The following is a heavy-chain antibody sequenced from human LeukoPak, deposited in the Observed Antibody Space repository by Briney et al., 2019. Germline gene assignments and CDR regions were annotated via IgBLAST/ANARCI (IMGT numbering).Heavy chain of an antibody. Sequence: SETLSLTCTVSGGSISSKYWSWIRQPAGQGLESSGDSYYSWSTNYNPSLKRRVTISVDASKNQFSLKLSAVTAADTAVYYCARDGTYYYDSSGYYYYYYMDVWGKGTTVTISS. V-gene: IGHV4-59*12. CDR2: SYYSWST. CDR1: GGSISSKY. CDR3: ARDGTYYYDSSGYYYYYYMDV. J-gene: IGHJ6*03. D-gene: IGHD3-22*01.